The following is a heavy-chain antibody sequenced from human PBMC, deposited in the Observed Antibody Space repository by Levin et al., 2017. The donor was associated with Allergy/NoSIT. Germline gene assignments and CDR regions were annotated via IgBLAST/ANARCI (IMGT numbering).Heavy chain of an antibody. CDR3: AKSTQYYYGSGGFDY. D-gene: IGHD3-10*01. V-gene: IGHV3-30-3*02. CDR1: GFTFSSYA. CDR2: ISYDGSNK. J-gene: IGHJ4*02. Sequence: GESLKISCAASGFTFSSYAMHWVRQAPGKGLEWVAVISYDGSNKYYADSVKGRFTISRDNSKNTLYLQMNSLRAEDTAVYYCAKSTQYYYGSGGFDYWGQGTLVTVSS.